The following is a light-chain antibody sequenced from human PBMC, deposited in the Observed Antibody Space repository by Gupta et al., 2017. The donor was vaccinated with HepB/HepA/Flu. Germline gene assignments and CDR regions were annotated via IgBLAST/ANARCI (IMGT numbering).Light chain of an antibody. CDR2: YND. V-gene: IGLV1-44*01. Sequence: QSVLTQSTSVSGTPGQRVTISCSGSSSNVGRNNVNWYQQLPGTAPKLLIYYNDERPSGVPDRISGSKSGTSASLAISGLQSEDEADYCCAAWDTSLNVVVFGGGTKLTVL. J-gene: IGLJ2*01. CDR3: AAWDTSLNVVV. CDR1: SSNVGRNN.